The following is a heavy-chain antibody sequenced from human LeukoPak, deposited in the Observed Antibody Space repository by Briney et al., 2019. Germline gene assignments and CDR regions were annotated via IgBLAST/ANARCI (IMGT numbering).Heavy chain of an antibody. CDR2: IYYSGST. Sequence: SETLSLSCTVSGASISGYYWSWIRQPPGKGLEWIAYIYYSGSTNYNPSLKSRVTISVDTSKNQFSLKLNSVTAADTAVYYCARARGTTVTRNYFDYWGQGTLVTVSS. CDR1: GASISGYY. CDR3: ARARGTTVTRNYFDY. V-gene: IGHV4-59*01. D-gene: IGHD4-17*01. J-gene: IGHJ4*02.